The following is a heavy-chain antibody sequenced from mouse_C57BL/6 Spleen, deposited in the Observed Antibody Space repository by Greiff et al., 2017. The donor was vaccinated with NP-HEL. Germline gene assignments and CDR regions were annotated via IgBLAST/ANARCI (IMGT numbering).Heavy chain of an antibody. V-gene: IGHV5-4*03. CDR1: GFTFSSYA. J-gene: IGHJ1*03. D-gene: IGHD1-1*01. CDR3: ARGTHYYGSSHWYFDV. Sequence: DVKLVESGGGLVKPGGSLKLSCAASGFTFSSYAMSWVRQTPEKRLEWVATISDGGSYTYYPDNVKGRFTISRDNAKNNLYLQMSHLKSEDTAMYYCARGTHYYGSSHWYFDVWGTGTTVTVSS. CDR2: ISDGGSYT.